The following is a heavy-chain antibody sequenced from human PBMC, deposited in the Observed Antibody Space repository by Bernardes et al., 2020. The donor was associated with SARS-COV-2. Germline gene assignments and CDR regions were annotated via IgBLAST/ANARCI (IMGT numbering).Heavy chain of an antibody. CDR1: GFTFDDYA. CDR3: AKGSEYGVYGAFDF. CDR2: ISWNSGRI. Sequence: GGSLRLSCVASGFTFDDYAMHWVRQAPGKGLEWVSGISWNSGRIGYADSVKGRFTISRDSAKNSLYLQMNSLRAEDTALYYCAKGSEYGVYGAFDFWGQGTLVTVS. D-gene: IGHD5-12*01. J-gene: IGHJ4*02. V-gene: IGHV3-9*01.